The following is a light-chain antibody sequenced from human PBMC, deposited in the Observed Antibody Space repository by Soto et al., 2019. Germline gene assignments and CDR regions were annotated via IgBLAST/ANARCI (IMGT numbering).Light chain of an antibody. CDR2: DVN. J-gene: IGLJ2*01. CDR3: SSYTKDISVV. V-gene: IGLV2-14*03. CDR1: SSDVGAYKF. Sequence: QSALTQPASVSGSPGQSITISCTGTSSDVGAYKFVSWYQHHPGKAPKLIIYDVNNRPSGDSTRFSGSKSGNTASLTISGLQAEDEADYYCSSYTKDISVVFGGGTKVTVL.